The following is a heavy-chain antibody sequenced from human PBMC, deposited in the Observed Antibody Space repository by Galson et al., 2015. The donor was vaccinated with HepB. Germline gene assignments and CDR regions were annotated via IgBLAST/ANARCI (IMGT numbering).Heavy chain of an antibody. D-gene: IGHD3-16*01. J-gene: IGHJ6*02. CDR2: INSDGSST. Sequence: SLRLSCAASGFTFSSYWMHWVRQAPGKGLVWVSRINSDGSSTSYADSVKGRFTISRDNAKNTLYLQMNSLRAEDTAVYYCARVPVWHYGMDVWGQGTTVTVSS. V-gene: IGHV3-74*01. CDR1: GFTFSSYW. CDR3: ARVPVWHYGMDV.